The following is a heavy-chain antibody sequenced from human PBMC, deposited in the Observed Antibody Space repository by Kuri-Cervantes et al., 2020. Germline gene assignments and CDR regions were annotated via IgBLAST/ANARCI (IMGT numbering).Heavy chain of an antibody. Sequence: GSLRLSCAVYGGSFSGYYWSWIRQPPGKGLEWIGEINHSGSTNYNPSLKSRVTISVDTSKNRFSLKLSSVTAADTAVYYCARGHRRDGYNLGYWGQGTLVTDSS. D-gene: IGHD5-24*01. CDR3: ARGHRRDGYNLGY. CDR2: INHSGST. V-gene: IGHV4-34*01. J-gene: IGHJ4*02. CDR1: GGSFSGYY.